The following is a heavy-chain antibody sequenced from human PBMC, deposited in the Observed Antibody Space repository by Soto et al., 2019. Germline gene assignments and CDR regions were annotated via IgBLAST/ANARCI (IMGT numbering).Heavy chain of an antibody. J-gene: IGHJ5*01. V-gene: IGHV3-23*01. Sequence: GGSLRLSCAASGFIFSGYAMNWVRQGPGKGLEWVSTISGSGSNTYYSDSMKGRFTISRDNSKNTLYLQLNILRADDTAVYYCAKSITATGVRSWLDPWGQGTLVTVSS. CDR2: ISGSGSNT. CDR1: GFIFSGYA. D-gene: IGHD6-13*01. CDR3: AKSITATGVRSWLDP.